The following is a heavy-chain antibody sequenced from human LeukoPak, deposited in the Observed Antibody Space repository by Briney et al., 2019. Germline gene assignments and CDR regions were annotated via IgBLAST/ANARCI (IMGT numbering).Heavy chain of an antibody. Sequence: SETLSLTCSVSGGSINSSPYYWAWIRQPPGKGLEWVGSISHSGTTYYSPFLESRVTVSQDASENQFSLILTSLTVADTAVYYCARVDFPDAFDIWGQGTRVTVSS. CDR3: ARVDFPDAFDI. J-gene: IGHJ3*02. CDR1: GGSINSSPYY. CDR2: ISHSGTT. V-gene: IGHV4-39*07.